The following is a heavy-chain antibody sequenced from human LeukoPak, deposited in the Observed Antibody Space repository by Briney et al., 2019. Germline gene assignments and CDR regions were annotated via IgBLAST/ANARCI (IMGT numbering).Heavy chain of an antibody. D-gene: IGHD3-10*01. V-gene: IGHV3-23*01. CDR3: AKAESWYPYGSGSPPGY. J-gene: IGHJ4*02. Sequence: AGGSLRLSCAASGFTFSSYAMSWVRPAPGKGLEWVSAISGSGGSTYYADSVKGRFTISRDNSKNTLYLQMNSLRAEDTAVYYCAKAESWYPYGSGSPPGYWGQGTLVTVSS. CDR1: GFTFSSYA. CDR2: ISGSGGST.